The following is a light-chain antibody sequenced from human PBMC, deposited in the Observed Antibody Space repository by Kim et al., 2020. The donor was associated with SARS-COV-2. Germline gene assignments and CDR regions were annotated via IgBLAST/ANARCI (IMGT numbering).Light chain of an antibody. Sequence: SSELTQDPAVSVALGQRVRITCQGDSLRSYYANWYQQKPGQAPVLVIYGKDNRPSGVPDRFSGSSSGDTASLTITGAQAEDEADYYCNSRDSSGLHRVFG. CDR1: SLRSYY. V-gene: IGLV3-19*01. CDR2: GKD. CDR3: NSRDSSGLHRV. J-gene: IGLJ3*02.